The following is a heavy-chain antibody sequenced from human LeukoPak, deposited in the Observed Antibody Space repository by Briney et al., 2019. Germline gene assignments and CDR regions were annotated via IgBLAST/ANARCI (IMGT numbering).Heavy chain of an antibody. J-gene: IGHJ4*02. CDR2: ISGSGGSP. Sequence: PGGSLRLSCAASGFTVSSNYMSWVRQAPGKGLEWVSAISGSGGSPYYADSVKGRFTISRDNSKNTLYLQMNSLRAEDTAVYYCAKCEDYSSSSGPDYWGQGTLVTVSS. CDR3: AKCEDYSSSSGPDY. V-gene: IGHV3-23*01. D-gene: IGHD6-6*01. CDR1: GFTVSSNY.